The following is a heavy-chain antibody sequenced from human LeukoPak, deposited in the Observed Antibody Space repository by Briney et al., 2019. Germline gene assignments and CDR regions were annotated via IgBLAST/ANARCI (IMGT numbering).Heavy chain of an antibody. CDR2: LSDGGGYT. D-gene: IGHD2-2*01. CDR1: GFVFSNYA. J-gene: IGHJ5*02. CDR3: AKGVGSSTTHNWFDP. Sequence: PGGSLRLSCAASGFVFSNYAMSWVRQAPGKGLEWVSGLSDGGGYTYNADSVKGRFTISRDNSKQTLYLQMNSLRAEDTAVYYCAKGVGSSTTHNWFDPWGQGTLVTVSS. V-gene: IGHV3-23*01.